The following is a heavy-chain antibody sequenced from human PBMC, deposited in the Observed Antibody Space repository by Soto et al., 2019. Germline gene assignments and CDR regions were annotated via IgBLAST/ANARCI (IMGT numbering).Heavy chain of an antibody. D-gene: IGHD5-18*01. Sequence: ASVKVSCKASGYTFTSYAMHWVRQAPGQRLEWMGWINAGNGNTKYSQKFQGRVTITRDTSASTAYMELSSLRSEDTAVYYCARSQDSHGYWMESGMDVWGQGTTVTVSS. CDR1: GYTFTSYA. V-gene: IGHV1-3*01. J-gene: IGHJ6*02. CDR2: INAGNGNT. CDR3: ARSQDSHGYWMESGMDV.